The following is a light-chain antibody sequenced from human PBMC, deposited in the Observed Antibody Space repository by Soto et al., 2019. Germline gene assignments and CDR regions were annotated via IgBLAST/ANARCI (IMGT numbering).Light chain of an antibody. CDR1: QGIIDY. Sequence: DIQMTQSPSSLSASVGDTVTITCRASQGIIDYLAWYQQRPGRVPRLLIYAASTLHTGVPSRSSGSGAGTDFTLTISSPQPEDVATYYCQKYDTAPQTFGPGTKVEIK. V-gene: IGKV1-27*01. CDR3: QKYDTAPQT. J-gene: IGKJ1*01. CDR2: AAS.